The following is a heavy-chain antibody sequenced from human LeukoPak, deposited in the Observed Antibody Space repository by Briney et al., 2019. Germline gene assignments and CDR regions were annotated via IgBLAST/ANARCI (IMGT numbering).Heavy chain of an antibody. J-gene: IGHJ4*02. CDR3: ARVWDGDSRYFDY. V-gene: IGHV3-48*01. D-gene: IGHD4-17*01. CDR2: ITLSSSSI. Sequence: GGSLRLSCAASGFNFNNYNMNWVRQAPGKGLEWVSYITLSSSSIYYADSVKGRFTISRDNAKNSLYLQMNSLRAEDTAVYYCARVWDGDSRYFDYWGQGTLVTVSS. CDR1: GFNFNNYN.